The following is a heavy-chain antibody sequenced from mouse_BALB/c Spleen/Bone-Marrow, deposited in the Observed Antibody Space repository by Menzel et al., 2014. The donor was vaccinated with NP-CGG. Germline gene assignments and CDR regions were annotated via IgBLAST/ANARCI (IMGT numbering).Heavy chain of an antibody. CDR3: HYYGYGGAMDY. D-gene: IGHD1-2*01. J-gene: IGHJ4*01. V-gene: IGHV1-26*01. CDR1: GYSFTGYY. Sequence: VQLQQSGPGLVKPGASVKISCKASGYSFTGYYMHWVKQSLGKSLEWIGRVNPNNGGTSFNQKFEGKAIFTVDKSSSAAYMELRSLTSEDSAVYYCHYYGYGGAMDYWGQGTSVTVSA. CDR2: VNPNNGGT.